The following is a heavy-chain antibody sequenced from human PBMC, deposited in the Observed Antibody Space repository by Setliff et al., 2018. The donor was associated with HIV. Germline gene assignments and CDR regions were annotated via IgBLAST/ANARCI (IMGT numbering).Heavy chain of an antibody. CDR1: RYSFASYW. V-gene: IGHV5-51*01. D-gene: IGHD2-2*01. J-gene: IGHJ4*02. CDR2: IYPVDSET. CDR3: ARPRGNDYAGSGFDN. Sequence: GESLKISCKGSRYSFASYWIAWVRQVPGKGLEWMGIIYPVDSETRYSPSFQGQVTISADKSINTAYLQWTTLKASDSAMYYCARPRGNDYAGSGFDNWGQGTLVTVSS.